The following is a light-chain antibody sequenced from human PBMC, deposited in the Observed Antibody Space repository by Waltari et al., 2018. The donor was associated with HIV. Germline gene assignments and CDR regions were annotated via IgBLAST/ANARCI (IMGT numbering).Light chain of an antibody. Sequence: EIVLTQYPDTLSLSPGERVTVACRASQSVSTSLGWYQQKPALAPRLLISDASKMATGVPARFSGSGSGTDSTLTINCLEPEDFAVYYCQQRSTCPITFGAGTKVEIK. J-gene: IGKJ4*01. CDR3: QQRSTCPIT. CDR2: DAS. CDR1: QSVSTS. V-gene: IGKV3-11*01.